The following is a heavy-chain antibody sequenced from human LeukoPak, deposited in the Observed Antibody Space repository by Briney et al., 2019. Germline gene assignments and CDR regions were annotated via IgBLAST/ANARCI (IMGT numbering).Heavy chain of an antibody. Sequence: ASVKVSCKASGYTFTSYGISWVRQAPGQGLEWMGWISAYNGNTNYAQKLQGRVTMTTDTSTSTAYMELRSLRSDDTAVYYCARGPWAEPLPWYFDYWGQGTLVTVSS. CDR1: GYTFTSYG. CDR3: ARGPWAEPLPWYFDY. J-gene: IGHJ4*02. D-gene: IGHD1-14*01. CDR2: ISAYNGNT. V-gene: IGHV1-18*01.